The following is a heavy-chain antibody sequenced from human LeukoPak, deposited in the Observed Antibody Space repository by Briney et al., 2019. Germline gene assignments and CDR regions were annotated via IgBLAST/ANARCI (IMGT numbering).Heavy chain of an antibody. D-gene: IGHD4-17*01. CDR1: GFTFSSYA. J-gene: IGHJ4*02. CDR3: AKGRGTAVTSAANY. Sequence: PGGSLRLSCAASGFTFSSYAMSWVRQAPGKGLEWVSSISGSGDNTYYADSVKDRFSISRGNSKTTVSLQMNSLRAEDTAAYYCAKGRGTAVTSAANYWGQGTLVTVSS. V-gene: IGHV3-23*01. CDR2: ISGSGDNT.